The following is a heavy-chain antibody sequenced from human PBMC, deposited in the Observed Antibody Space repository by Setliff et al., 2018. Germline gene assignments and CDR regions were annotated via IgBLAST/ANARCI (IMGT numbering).Heavy chain of an antibody. CDR3: AGVDVLTASPF. V-gene: IGHV1-2*02. D-gene: IGHD3-9*01. CDR1: GGTFRSDG. CDR2: INPNSGGT. Sequence: ASVKVSCKASGGTFRSDGFNWVRQAPGQGLEWMGWINPNSGGTNYAQKLQGRVTMAWDTSISTAYMDLSRLTSDDTATYYCAGVDVLTASPFWGQGTLVTVSS. J-gene: IGHJ4*02.